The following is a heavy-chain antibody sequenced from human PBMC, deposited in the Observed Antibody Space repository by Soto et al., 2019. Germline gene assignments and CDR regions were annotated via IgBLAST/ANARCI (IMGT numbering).Heavy chain of an antibody. CDR2: IFSNDEK. CDR1: GFSLSNARMG. J-gene: IGHJ4*02. D-gene: IGHD1-26*01. CDR3: ARHGRGVGARPLDY. Sequence: QVTLKESGPVLVRPTETLTLTCTVSGFSLSNARMGVTWIRQPPGKALEWLAHIFSNDEKSYSTSLKSRLTISKDTYKSQVVLTMTNMDPVDTATYYCARHGRGVGARPLDYWGQGTLVTVSS. V-gene: IGHV2-26*01.